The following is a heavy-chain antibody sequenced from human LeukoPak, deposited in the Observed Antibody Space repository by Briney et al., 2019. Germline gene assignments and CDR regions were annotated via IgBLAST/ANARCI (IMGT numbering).Heavy chain of an antibody. Sequence: PGGSLRLSCAASGFTFSSYSMNWVRQAPGKGLEWVSATSVIGGRTYYADSVKGRFTISRDNSNNTLFRQMNSLRADDTAIYYCAKDLRRDPAAGIVDVWGKGTTVTVSS. V-gene: IGHV3-23*01. CDR3: AKDLRRDPAAGIVDV. CDR2: TSVIGGRT. CDR1: GFTFSSYS. D-gene: IGHD6-13*01. J-gene: IGHJ6*04.